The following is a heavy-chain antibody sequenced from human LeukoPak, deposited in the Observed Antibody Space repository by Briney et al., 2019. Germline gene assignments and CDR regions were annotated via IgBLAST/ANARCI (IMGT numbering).Heavy chain of an antibody. CDR2: FDPEDGET. J-gene: IGHJ5*02. V-gene: IGHV1-24*01. Sequence: ASVKLLYDVCGYTLTELSVLCLPRAPGKGLEWMGGFDPEDGETIYAQKFQVRVTITEDTSTDTAYMELSSLRSEDTAVYYCATVVLLWFGDPTGNWFVPWVQGTVVTVSS. CDR1: GYTLTELS. D-gene: IGHD3-10*01. CDR3: ATVVLLWFGDPTGNWFVP.